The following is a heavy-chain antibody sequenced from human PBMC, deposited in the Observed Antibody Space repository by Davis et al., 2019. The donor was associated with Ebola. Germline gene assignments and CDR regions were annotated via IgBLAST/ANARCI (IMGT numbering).Heavy chain of an antibody. D-gene: IGHD3-9*01. CDR1: GFTFHRYE. CDR3: ARDAFSLSRYDTEDH. J-gene: IGHJ4*02. CDR2: ISGSATST. V-gene: IGHV3-48*03. Sequence: GGSLRLSCAASGFTFHRYEMNWVRQAPGKGLEWVSYISGSATSTFYADSVKGRFTISSDNARDSLYLQMDSLRVEDTAIYYCARDAFSLSRYDTEDHWGQGTLVTVSS.